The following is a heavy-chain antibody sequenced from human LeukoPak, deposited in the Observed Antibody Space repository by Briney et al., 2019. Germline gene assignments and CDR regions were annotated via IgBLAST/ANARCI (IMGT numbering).Heavy chain of an antibody. CDR3: AKEAQGCSITSCYFDS. J-gene: IGHJ4*02. D-gene: IGHD2-2*01. CDR1: GFTFSNYG. V-gene: IGHV3-48*04. Sequence: GGSLRLSCAASGFTFSNYGMNWVRQPPGKGLEWVSYISSSRSNINYADSVKGRFTISRDNSKNTLFLQMNSLRAEDTAVYYCAKEAQGCSITSCYFDSWGQGTLVTVSS. CDR2: ISSSRSNI.